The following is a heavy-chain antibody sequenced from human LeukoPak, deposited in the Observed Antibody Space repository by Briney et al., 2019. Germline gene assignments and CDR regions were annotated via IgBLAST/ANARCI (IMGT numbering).Heavy chain of an antibody. CDR3: ARLHCIGDCHFYYFDS. J-gene: IGHJ4*02. D-gene: IGHD2-21*02. Sequence: PSETLSLTCAVSGGPVSSYYWSWIRQPPGKGLEWIAYISHNGDTNYNPSLKSRVTISLDTSKNQFSLKLSSVTAADTAVFYCARLHCIGDCHFYYFDSWGQGTLATVSS. V-gene: IGHV4-59*02. CDR1: GGPVSSYY. CDR2: ISHNGDT.